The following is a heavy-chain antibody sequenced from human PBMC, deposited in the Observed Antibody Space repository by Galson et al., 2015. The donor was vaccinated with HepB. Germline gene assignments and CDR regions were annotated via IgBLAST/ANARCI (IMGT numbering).Heavy chain of an antibody. J-gene: IGHJ4*02. CDR2: FDPEDGEV. CDR1: GGTFSSYA. V-gene: IGHV1-69*10. D-gene: IGHD3-22*01. CDR3: TSPANYDTSGHYYFDY. Sequence: SVKVSCKASGGTFSSYAISWVRQAPGEGLEWLGGFDPEDGEVIYAQRFKGRVTMTEDSSKDTAYMELSSLRSEDTAIYYCTSPANYDTSGHYYFDYWGQGTLVTVSS.